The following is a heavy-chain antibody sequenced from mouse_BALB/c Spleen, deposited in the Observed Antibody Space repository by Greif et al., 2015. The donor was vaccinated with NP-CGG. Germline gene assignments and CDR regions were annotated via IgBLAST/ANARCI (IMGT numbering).Heavy chain of an antibody. CDR3: ARLFDY. CDR1: GFTFSSFG. V-gene: IGHV5-17*02. Sequence: DVKLVESGGGLVQPGGSRKLSCAASGFTFSSFGMHWVRQAPEKGLEWVAYISSGSSTIYYADTAKGRFTISRDNPKNTLFLQMTSLRSEDTAMYYCARLFDYWGQGTTLTVSS. J-gene: IGHJ2*01. CDR2: ISSGSSTI.